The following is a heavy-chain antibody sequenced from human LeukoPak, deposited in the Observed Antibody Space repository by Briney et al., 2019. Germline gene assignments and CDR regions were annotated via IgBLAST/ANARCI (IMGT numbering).Heavy chain of an antibody. D-gene: IGHD4-11*01. CDR1: GNTLSTNC. CDR2: IKRDGSTT. J-gene: IGHJ4*02. Sequence: GSLRLSCVASGNTLSTNCMQWLRQVPEKGAGWACRIKRDGSTTSYAHAVEGRFTNSRDNAKNTLYLQMLSLKAEDTAVYYCARGNYGNWFEYWGQGPLVTVSS. V-gene: IGHV3-74*01. CDR3: ARGNYGNWFEY.